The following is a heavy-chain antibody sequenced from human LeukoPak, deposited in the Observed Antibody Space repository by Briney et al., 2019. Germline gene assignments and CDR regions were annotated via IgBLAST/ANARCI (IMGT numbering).Heavy chain of an antibody. J-gene: IGHJ4*02. V-gene: IGHV3-48*03. Sequence: GGSLRVFLAASGFNFYTYEINWVRQAPGKGLEWVSYICGRGTTKYYADSVKGRFTISRDNAENSLYLQMNDLRAEDTAVYYCARDLYYYGSGSFFPGLPAYWGQGTLVTVSS. CDR3: ARDLYYYGSGSFFPGLPAY. D-gene: IGHD3-10*01. CDR2: ICGRGTTK. CDR1: GFNFYTYE.